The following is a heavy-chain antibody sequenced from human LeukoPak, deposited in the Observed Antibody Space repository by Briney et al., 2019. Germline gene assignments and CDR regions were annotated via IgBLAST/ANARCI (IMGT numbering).Heavy chain of an antibody. D-gene: IGHD4-11*01. CDR2: IIPIFGTA. CDR1: GGTFSSYA. Sequence: ASVKVSCKASGGTFSSYANIWVRQAPGQGLEWMGGIIPIFGTANYAQKFQGRVTITTDESTSTAYMELSSLRSEDTAVYYCARNLPGSVQYHYYMDVWGKGTTVTVSS. CDR3: ARNLPGSVQYHYYMDV. J-gene: IGHJ6*03. V-gene: IGHV1-69*05.